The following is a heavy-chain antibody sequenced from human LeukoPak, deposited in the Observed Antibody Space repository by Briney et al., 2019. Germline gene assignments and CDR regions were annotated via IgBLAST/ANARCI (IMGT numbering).Heavy chain of an antibody. Sequence: GGSLRLSCAASGFTVSSNYMSWVRQAPEKGLEWVSIIYSGGTTYYADSVKGRFTISRDNSKNTLYLQMNSLRPEDTAVYYCARAGIVNLGHYFFDDWGQGTLVTVSS. J-gene: IGHJ4*02. D-gene: IGHD1-26*01. CDR1: GFTVSSNY. CDR2: IYSGGTT. CDR3: ARAGIVNLGHYFFDD. V-gene: IGHV3-53*01.